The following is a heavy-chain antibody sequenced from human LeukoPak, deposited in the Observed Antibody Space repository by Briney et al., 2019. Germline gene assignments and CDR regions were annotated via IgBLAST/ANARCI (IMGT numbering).Heavy chain of an antibody. Sequence: SETLSLTCAVYGGSFSGYYWSWIRQPPGKGLGWIGEINHSGSTNYNPSLKSRVTISVDTSKNQFSLKLSSVTAADTAVYYCARGHTAMVFRKYYFDYWGQGTLVTVSS. V-gene: IGHV4-34*01. CDR2: INHSGST. J-gene: IGHJ4*02. CDR3: ARGHTAMVFRKYYFDY. CDR1: GGSFSGYY. D-gene: IGHD5-18*01.